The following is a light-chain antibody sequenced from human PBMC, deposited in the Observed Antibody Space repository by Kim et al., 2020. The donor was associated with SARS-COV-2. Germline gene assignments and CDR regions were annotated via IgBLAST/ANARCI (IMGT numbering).Light chain of an antibody. CDR3: QQYNNWPRT. Sequence: EIVITQSPATLSVSPGEGVTLSCRASQSVSSNLAWYQQKSGQAPRLLIYGASTRATGIPARFSGSGSGTEFTLTISSLQSEDFAVYYCQQYNNWPRTFGQGTKVDIK. CDR2: GAS. V-gene: IGKV3D-15*01. CDR1: QSVSSN. J-gene: IGKJ1*01.